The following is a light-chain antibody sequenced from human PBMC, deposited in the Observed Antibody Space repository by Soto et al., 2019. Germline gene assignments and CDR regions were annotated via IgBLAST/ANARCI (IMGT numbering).Light chain of an antibody. CDR2: ANT. V-gene: IGLV1-40*01. Sequence: LTQPPSVSGAPGQRVTISCTGSSSNIGAVFDVHWYQQLPGTAPKLLIYANTNRPSGVPDRFSGSKSGTSASLAITGLQAEDEADYYCQSYDNSLSAWVFGGGTKLTVL. J-gene: IGLJ3*02. CDR1: SSNIGAVFD. CDR3: QSYDNSLSAWV.